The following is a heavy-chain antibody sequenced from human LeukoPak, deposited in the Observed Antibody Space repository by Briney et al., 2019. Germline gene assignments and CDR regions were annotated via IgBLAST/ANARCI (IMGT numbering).Heavy chain of an antibody. CDR3: ARDWSRYSY. CDR2: IKQDGSEK. D-gene: IGHD1-14*01. J-gene: IGHJ4*02. CDR1: GFTFSSYW. Sequence: GGSLRFSCAASGFTFSSYWMTWVRQAPGKGLEWVANIKQDGSEKYYVDSVKGRFTISRDNAKNSLYLQMNSLRAEDTSMYYCARDWSRYSYWGQGTLVTVSS. V-gene: IGHV3-7*01.